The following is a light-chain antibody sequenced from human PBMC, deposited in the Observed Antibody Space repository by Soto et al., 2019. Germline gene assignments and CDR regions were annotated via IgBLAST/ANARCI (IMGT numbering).Light chain of an antibody. J-gene: IGLJ2*01. CDR2: GNN. V-gene: IGLV1-40*01. CDR1: SSNIGAGYD. CDR3: QSYDSSLSGVV. Sequence: QSVLTQPPSVSGAPGQRVTISCTGSSSNIGAGYDVHWYQQLPGTAPKLLIYGNNNRPPGVPDRFSGSKSGTSASLAITGLQAEDEGDYYCQSYDSSLSGVVFGGGTKLT.